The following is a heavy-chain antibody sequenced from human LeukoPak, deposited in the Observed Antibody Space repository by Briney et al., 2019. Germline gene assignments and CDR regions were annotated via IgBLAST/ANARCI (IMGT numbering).Heavy chain of an antibody. CDR2: IYYSGSM. V-gene: IGHV4-39*01. Sequence: PPETLSLTCTVSGGSISSYYWGWIRQPPGKGLEWIGTIYYSGSMFYNPSLKSRVTISVDTSKNQFSLKLSSVTAADTAVYYCASYKGGSGRYYKIEARYYHMDVWSKGTTVTISS. CDR3: ASYKGGSGRYYKIEARYYHMDV. J-gene: IGHJ6*03. D-gene: IGHD3-10*01. CDR1: GGSISSYY.